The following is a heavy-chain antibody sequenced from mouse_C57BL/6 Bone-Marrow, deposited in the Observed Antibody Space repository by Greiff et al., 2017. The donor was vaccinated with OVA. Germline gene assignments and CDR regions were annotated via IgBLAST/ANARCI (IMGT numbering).Heavy chain of an antibody. J-gene: IGHJ2*01. CDR2: ISSGSSTI. CDR1: GFTFSDYG. V-gene: IGHV5-17*01. D-gene: IGHD1-1*01. Sequence: VQLKESGGGLVKPGGSLKLSCAASGFTFSDYGMHWVRQAPEKGLEWVAYISSGSSTIYYADTVKGRFTISRDNAKNTLFLRMTSLRSEDTAMYYCARPYYGSKGGYYFDYWGQGTTLTVSS. CDR3: ARPYYGSKGGYYFDY.